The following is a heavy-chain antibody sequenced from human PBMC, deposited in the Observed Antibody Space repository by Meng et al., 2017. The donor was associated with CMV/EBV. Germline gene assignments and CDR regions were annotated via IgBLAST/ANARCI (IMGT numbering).Heavy chain of an antibody. CDR2: ISYDGSNK. CDR3: ARDRAIAARHFDY. D-gene: IGHD6-6*01. V-gene: IGHV3-30*04. CDR1: GFTFSSYA. Sequence: AESLTLSCAASGFTFSSYAMHWVRQAPGKGLEWVAVISYDGSNKYYADSVKGRFTISRDNYKNTLYLQMNSLRAEDTAVYYCARDRAIAARHFDYWGQGTLVTVSS. J-gene: IGHJ4*02.